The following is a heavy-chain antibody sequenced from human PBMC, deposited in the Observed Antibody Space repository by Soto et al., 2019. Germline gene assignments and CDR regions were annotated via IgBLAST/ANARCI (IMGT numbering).Heavy chain of an antibody. D-gene: IGHD3-9*01. CDR2: INHSGSN. J-gene: IGHJ3*02. CDR3: ARGGSNDWQVAFDI. CDR1: GGSMSSSSYY. V-gene: IGHV4-39*07. Sequence: SDTLSLTCTVSGGSMSSSSYYWGCIRQSPGKGLEWIGEINHSGSNNYSPSLKSRVTMSLDTSKNQFSLKLTSVTAADTAVYYCARGGSNDWQVAFDIWGQGTMVTVSS.